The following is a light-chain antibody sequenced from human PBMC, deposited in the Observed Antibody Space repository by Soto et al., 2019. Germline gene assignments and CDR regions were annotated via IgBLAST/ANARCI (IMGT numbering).Light chain of an antibody. V-gene: IGKV3D-15*01. J-gene: IGKJ4*02. Sequence: DIGMTQSPSSLSVSVGDRVTLSSRASQSVSSNLARYQQQPGQAARLLLYGAASRAPGIPPRFSGSGSGTEFTLTISSLQSEDFAVYYCQQYNNWPPLTFGGGTKVDI. CDR2: GAA. CDR1: QSVSSN. CDR3: QQYNNWPPLT.